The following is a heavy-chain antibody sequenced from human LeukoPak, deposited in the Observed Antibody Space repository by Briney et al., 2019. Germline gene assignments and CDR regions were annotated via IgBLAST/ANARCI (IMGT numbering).Heavy chain of an antibody. CDR3: ATDLIVTNH. V-gene: IGHV3-48*02. CDR2: ISSSGRTI. CDR1: GFTFSHYN. J-gene: IGHJ5*02. D-gene: IGHD5-18*01. Sequence: GGSLRRSCAASGFTFSHYNMNWVRQAPGKGLEWVSYISSSGRTIHYADSVKGRFTISRDNAKNSLYLQMNSLRDEDTAVYYCATDLIVTNHWGQGTLVSVPS.